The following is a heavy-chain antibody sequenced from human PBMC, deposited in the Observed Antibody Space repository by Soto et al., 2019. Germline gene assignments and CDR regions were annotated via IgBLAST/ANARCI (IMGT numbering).Heavy chain of an antibody. CDR2: MSRTGDKT. V-gene: IGHV3-23*01. CDR1: GFTFSIYA. Sequence: GGSLRLSCAASGFTFSIYAMTWVRQSPGKGLEWVSSMSRTGDKTYYADSVKGRFTISRDNSKNTLYLQMNSLRAEDTAIYYCAKDQCNSNLLYYLDFWVPGTLVTVSS. D-gene: IGHD3-22*01. J-gene: IGHJ4*01. CDR3: AKDQCNSNLLYYLDF.